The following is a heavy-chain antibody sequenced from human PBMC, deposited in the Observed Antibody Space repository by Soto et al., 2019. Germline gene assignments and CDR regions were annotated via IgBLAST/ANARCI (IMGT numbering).Heavy chain of an antibody. V-gene: IGHV3-33*01. CDR2: IWYDGSNK. CDR3: ARDRGFGELLSIWLGFDY. J-gene: IGHJ4*02. D-gene: IGHD3-10*01. Sequence: GGSLRLSCAASGFTFSSYGMHWVRQAPGKGLEWVAVIWYDGSNKYYADSVKGRFTISRDNSKNTLYLQMNSLRAEDTAVYYCARDRGFGELLSIWLGFDYWGQGTLVTVSS. CDR1: GFTFSSYG.